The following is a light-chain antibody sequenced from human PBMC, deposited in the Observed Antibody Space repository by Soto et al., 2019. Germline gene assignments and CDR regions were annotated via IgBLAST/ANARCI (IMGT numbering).Light chain of an antibody. V-gene: IGKV3-15*01. CDR3: QQYRSWPRT. CDR2: GAS. Sequence: EIGLTQSPATLSVSPGERATLSCRASQSIRTNLAWYQQKPGQAPRLLIFGASTRATGVPARFSGSGSGTQFTLTISSLQSDDIAVYYCQQYRSWPRTFGQGTKVDIK. J-gene: IGKJ1*01. CDR1: QSIRTN.